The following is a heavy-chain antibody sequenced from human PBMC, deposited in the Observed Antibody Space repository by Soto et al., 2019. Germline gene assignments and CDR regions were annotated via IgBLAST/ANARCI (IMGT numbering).Heavy chain of an antibody. CDR3: ARLYYDRTYYFDY. D-gene: IGHD3-22*01. Sequence: PSETLSLTCTVSGGSISSYYWSWIRQPPGKGLEWIGYIYYSGSTNYNPSLKSRVTISVDTSKNQFSLKLSSVTAADTAVYYCARLYYDRTYYFDYWGQGTLVTSPQ. J-gene: IGHJ4*02. CDR2: IYYSGST. V-gene: IGHV4-59*08. CDR1: GGSISSYY.